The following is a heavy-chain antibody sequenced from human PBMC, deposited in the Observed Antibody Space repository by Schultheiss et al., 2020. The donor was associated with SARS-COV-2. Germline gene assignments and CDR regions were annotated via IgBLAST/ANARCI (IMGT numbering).Heavy chain of an antibody. CDR2: INPNSGGT. CDR1: GYTFTGYY. J-gene: IGHJ4*02. V-gene: IGHV1-2*06. Sequence: ASVKVSCKASGYTFTGYYMHWVRQAPGQGLEWMGRINPNSGGTNYAQKFQGRVTMTRDTSISTAYMELSRLRSEDTAVYYCARVVVFRGYSYGPLDYWGQGTLVTVSS. CDR3: ARVVVFRGYSYGPLDY. D-gene: IGHD5-18*01.